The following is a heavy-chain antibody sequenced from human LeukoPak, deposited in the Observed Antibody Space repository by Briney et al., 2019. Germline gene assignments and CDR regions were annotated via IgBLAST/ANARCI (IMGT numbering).Heavy chain of an antibody. V-gene: IGHV3-7*03. CDR3: AKFIHLSLDLPI. CDR1: GFTFSSYW. J-gene: IGHJ3*02. D-gene: IGHD3-16*02. Sequence: PGGSLRLSCAASGFTFSSYWVSWVRQAPGKGLEWVANIKQDGSEKYYVDSVKGRFTISRDNAKNSLYLQMNSLRAEDTAVYYCAKFIHLSLDLPIWGQGTMVTVSS. CDR2: IKQDGSEK.